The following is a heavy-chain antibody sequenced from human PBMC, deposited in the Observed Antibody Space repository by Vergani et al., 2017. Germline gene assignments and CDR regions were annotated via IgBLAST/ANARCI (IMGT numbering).Heavy chain of an antibody. V-gene: IGHV3-66*01. CDR1: GFTVSSNY. D-gene: IGHD4-17*01. J-gene: IGHJ3*02. Sequence: EVQLVESGGGLVQPGGSLRLSCAASGFTVSSNYMSWVRQAPGKGLEWVSVIYSGGSTYYADSVKGRFTISRDNSKNTLYLQMNSLRAEDTAVYYCAHSFIYGDLRPDAFDIWGQGTMVTVSS. CDR3: AHSFIYGDLRPDAFDI. CDR2: IYSGGST.